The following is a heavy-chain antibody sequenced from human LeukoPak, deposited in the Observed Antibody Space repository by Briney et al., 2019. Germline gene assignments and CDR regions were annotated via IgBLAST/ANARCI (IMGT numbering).Heavy chain of an antibody. CDR2: VSPSGSTI. J-gene: IGHJ4*02. V-gene: IGHV3-48*04. CDR3: ARGGADSGDYVHFDR. Sequence: PGGSLRLSCAASAFTFSSYSMNWVRQAPGEGLEWVSYVSPSGSTIYYSDSVRGRFTISRDNAKNSLHLQMSSLRAEDTAVYYCARGGADSGDYVHFDRWGLGTLVTVSS. CDR1: AFTFSSYS. D-gene: IGHD4-17*01.